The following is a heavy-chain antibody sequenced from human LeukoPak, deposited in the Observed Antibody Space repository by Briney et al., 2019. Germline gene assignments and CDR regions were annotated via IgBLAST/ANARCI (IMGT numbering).Heavy chain of an antibody. CDR3: ARGFDYGGNWFDP. CDR1: GFTVCSNY. J-gene: IGHJ5*02. Sequence: PGGSLRLSCAASGFTVCSNYMSWVRQAPGKGLEWVSVIYSGGSTYYADSVKGRFTISRDNSKNTLYLQMNSLRAEDTAVYYCARGFDYGGNWFDPWGQGTLVTVSS. V-gene: IGHV3-66*02. CDR2: IYSGGST. D-gene: IGHD4-23*01.